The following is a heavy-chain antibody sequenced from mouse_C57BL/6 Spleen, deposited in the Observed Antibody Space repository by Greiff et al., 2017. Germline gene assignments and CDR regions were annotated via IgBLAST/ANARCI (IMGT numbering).Heavy chain of an antibody. J-gene: IGHJ3*01. CDR2: IYPGSGNT. CDR1: GYTFTDYY. D-gene: IGHD2-1*01. CDR3: AYGTPFAY. Sequence: QVQLQQSGAELVRPGASVKLSCKASGYTFTDYYINWVKQRPGQGLEWIARIYPGSGNTYYNEKFKGKATLTAEKSSSTSYMQRSSLTSEDSAVYFCAYGTPFAYWGQGTLVTVSA. V-gene: IGHV1-76*01.